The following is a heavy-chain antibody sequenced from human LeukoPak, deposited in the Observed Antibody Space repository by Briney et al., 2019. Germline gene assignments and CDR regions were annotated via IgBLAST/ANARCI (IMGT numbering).Heavy chain of an antibody. Sequence: PGGSLRLSCSASGFTFSDYWMTWVRQAPGKGLEWVAVISYDGSNKYYADSVKGRFTISRDNSKNTLYLQMNSLRAEDTAVYYCAKSMDYYGSGTWFDPWGQGTLVTVSS. CDR1: GFTFSDYW. CDR3: AKSMDYYGSGTWFDP. CDR2: ISYDGSNK. J-gene: IGHJ5*02. V-gene: IGHV3-30*18. D-gene: IGHD3-10*01.